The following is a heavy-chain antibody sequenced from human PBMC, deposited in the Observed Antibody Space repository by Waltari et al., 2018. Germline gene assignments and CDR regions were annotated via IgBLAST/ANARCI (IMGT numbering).Heavy chain of an antibody. Sequence: QVQLQESGPGLVKPSQTLSLTCTVSGGSISSGSYYWSWIRQPAGKGLEWIGYISTSGSTNYNPSLKSRVTISVDTSKNQFSLKLSSVTAADTAVYYCARGGRLPMNYWGQGTLVTVSS. V-gene: IGHV4-61*09. CDR3: ARGGRLPMNY. CDR1: GGSISSGSYY. CDR2: ISTSGST. D-gene: IGHD6-25*01. J-gene: IGHJ4*02.